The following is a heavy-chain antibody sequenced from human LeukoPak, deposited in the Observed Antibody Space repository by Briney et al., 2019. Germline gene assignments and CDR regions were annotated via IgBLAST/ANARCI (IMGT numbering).Heavy chain of an antibody. V-gene: IGHV3-30*02. J-gene: IGHJ3*02. CDR3: AKDRGYCSGTSCYTKYAFDI. CDR1: GFTFSTYG. Sequence: PGGSLRLSCAASGFTFSTYGMHWVRQAPGKGLEWVAFIRYDGSNKYYADSVKGRFTISRDNSKNTLYLQMNSLRADDTAVYYCAKDRGYCSGTSCYTKYAFDIWGQGTMVTVSS. D-gene: IGHD2-2*02. CDR2: IRYDGSNK.